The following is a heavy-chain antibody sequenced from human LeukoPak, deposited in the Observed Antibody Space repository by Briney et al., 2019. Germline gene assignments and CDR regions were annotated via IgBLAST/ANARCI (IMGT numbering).Heavy chain of an antibody. CDR2: IYYSGST. CDR1: GGSISSSSYY. Sequence: SETLSLTCTVSGGSISSSSYYWGWIRQPPGKGLEWIGSIYYSGSTYYNPSLKSRVTISVDTSKNQFSLKLSSVTAADTAVYYCARHYGSGSYHPYFDYWGQGTLVTVSS. CDR3: ARHYGSGSYHPYFDY. V-gene: IGHV4-39*01. J-gene: IGHJ4*02. D-gene: IGHD3-10*01.